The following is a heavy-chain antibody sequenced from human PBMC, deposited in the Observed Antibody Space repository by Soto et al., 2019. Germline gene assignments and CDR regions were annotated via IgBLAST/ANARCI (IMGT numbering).Heavy chain of an antibody. V-gene: IGHV1-69*12. J-gene: IGHJ6*02. D-gene: IGHD2-15*01. CDR3: ARHPGGRGYSYGMDV. CDR2: IIPIFGTA. Sequence: QVQLVQSGAEVKKPGSSVKVSCKASGGTFSSYAISWVRQAPGQGLEWMGGIIPIFGTANYSQKFEGRVTITADESTGTAYMELSSLRSEDTAVYYCARHPGGRGYSYGMDVWGQGTTVTVSS. CDR1: GGTFSSYA.